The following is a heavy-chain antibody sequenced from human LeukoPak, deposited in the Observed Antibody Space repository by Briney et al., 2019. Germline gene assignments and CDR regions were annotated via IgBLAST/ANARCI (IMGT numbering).Heavy chain of an antibody. D-gene: IGHD2-2*03. CDR2: ISSSGNTI. J-gene: IGHJ5*02. CDR1: GFTFSSYE. Sequence: PGESLRLSCAASGFTFSSYEMNWVRQAPGEGLEWVSYISSSGNTIYYADSVKGRFTISRDNAKNSLYLQMNSLRAEDTAVYYCARTSGYCISTSCYNWFDPWGQGTLVTVSS. CDR3: ARTSGYCISTSCYNWFDP. V-gene: IGHV3-48*03.